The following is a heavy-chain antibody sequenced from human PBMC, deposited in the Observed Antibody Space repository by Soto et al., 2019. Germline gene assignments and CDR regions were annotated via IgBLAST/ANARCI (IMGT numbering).Heavy chain of an antibody. D-gene: IGHD3-22*01. V-gene: IGHV3-33*01. CDR1: GFTFSSHG. Sequence: GGSLRLSCAASGFTFSSHGMHWVRQAPGKGLEWVAVIWYDGSNKYYADSVKGRFTISRDNSKNTLYLQMNCLRVEDTAVYYCARDPGHYYDSSGPIDYWGQGTLVTVSS. J-gene: IGHJ4*02. CDR2: IWYDGSNK. CDR3: ARDPGHYYDSSGPIDY.